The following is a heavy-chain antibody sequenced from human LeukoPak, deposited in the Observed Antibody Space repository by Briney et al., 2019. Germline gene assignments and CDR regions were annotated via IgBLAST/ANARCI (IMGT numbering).Heavy chain of an antibody. CDR3: ARQSCSGGSCYSGWFDP. CDR2: INPNSGGT. J-gene: IGHJ5*02. CDR1: GYTFTGYY. Sequence: ASVKVSCKASGYTFTGYYMHWVRRAPGQGLEWMGWINPNSGGTNYAQKFQGRVTMTRDTSISTAYMELSRLRSDDTAVYYCARQSCSGGSCYSGWFDPWGQGTLVTVSS. V-gene: IGHV1-2*02. D-gene: IGHD2-15*01.